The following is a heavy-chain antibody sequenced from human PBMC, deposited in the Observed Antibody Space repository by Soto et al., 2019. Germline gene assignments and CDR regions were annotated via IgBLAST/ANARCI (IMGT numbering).Heavy chain of an antibody. CDR1: GYSFTSHY. CDR2: IYPGGVNV. CDR3: ARGSGYDSKDFDY. V-gene: IGHV1-2*04. D-gene: IGHD5-12*01. Sequence: ASVKVSCKAIGYSFTSHYMHWVRQAPGQGLEWMGTIYPGGVNVAYAQKFQGWVTMTRDTSISTAYMELSRLRSDDTAVYYCARGSGYDSKDFDYWGQGTLVTVSS. J-gene: IGHJ4*02.